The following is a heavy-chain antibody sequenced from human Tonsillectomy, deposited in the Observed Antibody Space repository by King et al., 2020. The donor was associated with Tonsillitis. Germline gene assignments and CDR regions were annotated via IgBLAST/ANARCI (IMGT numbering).Heavy chain of an antibody. Sequence: VQLVESGGGLVQPGGSLRLSCAASGFTFSDHYMDWVRQAPGKGLEWVGXXRNKAXSYTTEYAASVKGRFTISRDDSKNSLYLQXNSLKTEDTAVYYCARVPPGSSVFDYWGQGTLVTVSS. CDR2: XRNKAXSYTT. V-gene: IGHV3-72*01. CDR1: GFTFSDHY. D-gene: IGHD6-25*01. CDR3: ARVPPGSSVFDY. J-gene: IGHJ4*02.